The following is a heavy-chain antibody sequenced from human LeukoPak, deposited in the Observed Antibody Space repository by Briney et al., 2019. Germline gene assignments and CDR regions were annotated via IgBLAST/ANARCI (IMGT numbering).Heavy chain of an antibody. CDR2: IKQDGSEK. CDR3: VRDRGYSGYDCHDY. D-gene: IGHD5-12*01. CDR1: GFTFSSYW. J-gene: IGHJ4*02. Sequence: GGSLRLSCAASGFTFSSYWMSWVRQAPGKGLEWVANIKQDGSEKYYVDSVKGRFTISRDNAKNSLYLQMNSLRAEDTAVYYCVRDRGYSGYDCHDYWGQGTLVTVSS. V-gene: IGHV3-7*01.